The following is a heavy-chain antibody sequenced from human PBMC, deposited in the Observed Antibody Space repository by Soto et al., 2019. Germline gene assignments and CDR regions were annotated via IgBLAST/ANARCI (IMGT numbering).Heavy chain of an antibody. CDR1: GGSISSGDYY. CDR2: IYYSGST. Sequence: QVQLQESGPGLVKPSQTLSLTCTVSGGSISSGDYYWSRIRQPPGKGLEWIGYIYYSGSTYYNPSLKSRVTISVDTSKNQFCLKLSSVTAADTAVYYCARDRGLTGTTEAFDIWGQGTMVTVSS. V-gene: IGHV4-30-4*01. J-gene: IGHJ3*02. D-gene: IGHD1-20*01. CDR3: ARDRGLTGTTEAFDI.